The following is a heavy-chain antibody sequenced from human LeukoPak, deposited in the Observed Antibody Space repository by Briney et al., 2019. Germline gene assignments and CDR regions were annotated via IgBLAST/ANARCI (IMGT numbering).Heavy chain of an antibody. D-gene: IGHD3-10*02. Sequence: WGSLRLSCAPSGFTFSSYVMHWVRQAPGKGLEWVAIISYDGSNEYYADSVKGRFTISRDNSKNTLYLQMNSLRAEDTAVYYCAELGITMIGGVWGKGTTVTISS. CDR2: ISYDGSNE. V-gene: IGHV3-30*04. J-gene: IGHJ6*04. CDR3: AELGITMIGGV. CDR1: GFTFSSYV.